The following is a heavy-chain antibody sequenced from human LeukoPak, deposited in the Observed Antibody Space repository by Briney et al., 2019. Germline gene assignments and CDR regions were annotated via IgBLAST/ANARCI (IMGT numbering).Heavy chain of an antibody. CDR3: ARARYGSGSLDS. D-gene: IGHD3-10*01. CDR1: GESFSGHY. CDR2: INHRGSS. J-gene: IGHJ4*02. V-gene: IGHV4-34*01. Sequence: SETLSHTCAVYGESFSGHYWTWIRQPPGRGLDWIGEINHRGSSTSNPSLNNRVTISVDTSKNQFSLKLTSVTAADTAVYYCARARYGSGSLDSWGQGTLVTVSS.